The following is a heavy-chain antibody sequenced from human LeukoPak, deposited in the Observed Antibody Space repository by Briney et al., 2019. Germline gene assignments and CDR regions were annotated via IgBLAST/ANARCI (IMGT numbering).Heavy chain of an antibody. V-gene: IGHV1-2*02. CDR2: INPNSGDT. D-gene: IGHD3-16*01. CDR3: ATQRGSYLWGTDFDY. CDR1: GYTFTGYY. Sequence: ASVKVSCKASGYTFTGYYMHWVRQAPGQGLEWMGWINPNSGDTKYAQKFQGRVTLTRDTSISTAYMELSRLRSDDTAVYYCATQRGSYLWGTDFDYWGQGTLVTVSS. J-gene: IGHJ4*02.